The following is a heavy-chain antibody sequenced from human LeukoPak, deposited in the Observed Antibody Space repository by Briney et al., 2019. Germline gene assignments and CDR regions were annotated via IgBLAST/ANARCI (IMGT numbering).Heavy chain of an antibody. CDR2: IYISGST. D-gene: IGHD2-15*01. V-gene: IGHV4-4*07. J-gene: IGHJ4*02. Sequence: SETLSLTCTVSGGSINSHYWTWIRQPAGKGLEWIGRIYISGSTNYSPSLKSRVTMSVDTSKNQFSLNLISVTAADTAVYYCARALNPLPGTYFFDYWGQGTLVTVSS. CDR1: GGSINSHY. CDR3: ARALNPLPGTYFFDY.